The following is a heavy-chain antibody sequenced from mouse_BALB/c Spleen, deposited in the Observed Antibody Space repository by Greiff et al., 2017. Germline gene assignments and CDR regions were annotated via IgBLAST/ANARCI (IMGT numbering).Heavy chain of an antibody. V-gene: IGHV5-9-4*01. CDR2: ISSGDSYT. Sequence: EVLLVESGGGLVKPGGSLKLSCAASGFTFSSYAMPWVRQSPEKRLEWVAEISSGDSYTYYPATVTGRFTISRDNSKNTLYLEMSSLRSEDTAMYYCARAGYFDYWGQGTTLTVSS. J-gene: IGHJ2*01. CDR1: GFTFSSYA. CDR3: ARAGYFDY.